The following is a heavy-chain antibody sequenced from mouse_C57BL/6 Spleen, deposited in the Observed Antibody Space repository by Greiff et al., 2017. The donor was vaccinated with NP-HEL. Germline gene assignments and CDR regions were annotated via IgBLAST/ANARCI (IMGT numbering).Heavy chain of an antibody. V-gene: IGHV14-2*01. D-gene: IGHD2-12*01. Sequence: VQLQQSGAELVKPGASVTLSCTASGFYIKDYYMHWVKQRTEQGLAWIGRIYPEDGDTKYAPKFQGKATITADTSSNKAYLHLSSLTSEETAVYYSASYDAFAYWGQGTLVTVSA. CDR2: IYPEDGDT. CDR1: GFYIKDYY. J-gene: IGHJ3*01. CDR3: ASYDAFAY.